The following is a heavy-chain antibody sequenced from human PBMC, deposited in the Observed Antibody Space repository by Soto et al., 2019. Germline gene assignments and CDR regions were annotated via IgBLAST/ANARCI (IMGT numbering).Heavy chain of an antibody. V-gene: IGHV1-18*01. CDR2: ISAYNGNT. CDR1: GYTFTSYG. J-gene: IGHJ4*02. D-gene: IGHD3-3*01. CDR3: ARAPPSLDFWSGGIDY. Sequence: QVQLVQYGAEVKKPGASVKVSCKASGYTFTSYGISWVRLAPGQGLEWMGWISAYNGNTNYAQKLQGRVTMNTDTSTSTAYMELRSLRADDTAVYYCARAPPSLDFWSGGIDYWGQGTLVTVSS.